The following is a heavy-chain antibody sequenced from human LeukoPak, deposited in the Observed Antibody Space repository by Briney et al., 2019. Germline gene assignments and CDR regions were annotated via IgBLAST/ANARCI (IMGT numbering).Heavy chain of an antibody. Sequence: GRSLRLSCAASGFTFSSYAMHWVRQAPGKGLELVAVISYDGSNKYYADSVKGRFTISRDNSKNTLYLQMNSLRAEDTAVYYCARDPARRGYYYYMDVWGKGTTVTVSS. CDR1: GFTFSSYA. D-gene: IGHD6-6*01. V-gene: IGHV3-30*01. CDR3: ARDPARRGYYYYMDV. CDR2: ISYDGSNK. J-gene: IGHJ6*03.